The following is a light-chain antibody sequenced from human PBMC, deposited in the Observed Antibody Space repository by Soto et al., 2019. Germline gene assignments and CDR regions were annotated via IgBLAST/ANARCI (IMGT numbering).Light chain of an antibody. Sequence: QPVLTQPPSVSGAPGQRVTISCTGSSSNIGAGYDVHWYQQLPGTAPKLLIYGNSNRPSGVPDRFSGSKSGTSASLAITGLQAEDEADYYCQSYDSSPSAFFGTGTKLTVL. CDR1: SSNIGAGYD. CDR2: GNS. J-gene: IGLJ1*01. V-gene: IGLV1-40*01. CDR3: QSYDSSPSAF.